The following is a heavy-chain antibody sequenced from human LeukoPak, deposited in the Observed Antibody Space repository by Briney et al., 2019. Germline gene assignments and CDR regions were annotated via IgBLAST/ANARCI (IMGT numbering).Heavy chain of an antibody. CDR3: ARDFAVADGQTATWFDP. V-gene: IGHV4-39*07. Sequence: PSETLFLTCSVSGASISTSNYYWGWIRQPPGKGLEWIGHIYYGGTSFYTPSLKSRVTISVDTSKNEFSLKLTSVTAADTAVYFCARDFAVADGQTATWFDPWGQGTLVTVSS. CDR2: IYYGGTS. J-gene: IGHJ5*02. CDR1: GASISTSNYY. D-gene: IGHD2-21*01.